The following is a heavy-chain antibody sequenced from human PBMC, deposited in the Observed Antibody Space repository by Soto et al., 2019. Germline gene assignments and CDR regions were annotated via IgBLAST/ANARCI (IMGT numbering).Heavy chain of an antibody. V-gene: IGHV4-31*03. CDR1: GGSISSGGYY. CDR2: IYYIGTT. Sequence: SETLSLTCTVSGGSISSGGYYWSWIRQLPGKGLEWIGNIYYIGTTSYNPSLKSRVIISIDTSKNQFSLELTSVLAADTAVYYCAKNETTRPWFDPWGQGTLVTVSS. J-gene: IGHJ5*02. CDR3: AKNETTRPWFDP. D-gene: IGHD1-1*01.